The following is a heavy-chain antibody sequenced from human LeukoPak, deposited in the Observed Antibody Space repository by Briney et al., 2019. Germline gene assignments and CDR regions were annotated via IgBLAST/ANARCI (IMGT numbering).Heavy chain of an antibody. V-gene: IGHV1-46*01. J-gene: IGHJ4*02. Sequence: ASVRVSCKASVYTFTSYYMHWVRQAPGQGLEWMGIINPSGGSTSYAQKFQGRVTMTRDTSTSTLYMELSSLRPEDTAVYYCARDGWSEMGTILREVVSDYWGQGTLATVSS. CDR2: INPSGGST. CDR1: VYTFTSYY. D-gene: IGHD5-24*01. CDR3: ARDGWSEMGTILREVVSDY.